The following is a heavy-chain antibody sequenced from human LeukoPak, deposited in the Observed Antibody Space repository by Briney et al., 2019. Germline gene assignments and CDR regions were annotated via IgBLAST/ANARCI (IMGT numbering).Heavy chain of an antibody. V-gene: IGHV1-2*02. J-gene: IGHJ4*02. D-gene: IGHD3-22*01. CDR1: GYTFAGHH. CDR2: INPSSGDT. CDR3: ARAGHDSSGYSFRLDY. Sequence: ASVKVSCKTSGYTFAGHHIHWVRQAPGQGLEWMGWINPSSGDTKYAQNFQDRVIMSRDTSISTAYMDLSRLISDDTAIYYCARAGHDSSGYSFRLDYWGQGTLVTVSS.